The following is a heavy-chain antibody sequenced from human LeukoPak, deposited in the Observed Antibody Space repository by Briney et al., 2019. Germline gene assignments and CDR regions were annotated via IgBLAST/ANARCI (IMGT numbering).Heavy chain of an antibody. D-gene: IGHD5-18*01. CDR3: ARDTLPGYSYGWGRGRSYYYYGMDV. V-gene: IGHV4-59*01. CDR1: GGSISSYY. CDR2: IFYSGST. J-gene: IGHJ6*02. Sequence: PSETLSLTCTVSGGSISSYYWSWIRQPPGKGLEWIGYIFYSGSTNYNPSLESRVTISVDTSKNQFSLKLSSVTAADTAVYYCARDTLPGYSYGWGRGRSYYYYGMDVWGQGTTVTVSS.